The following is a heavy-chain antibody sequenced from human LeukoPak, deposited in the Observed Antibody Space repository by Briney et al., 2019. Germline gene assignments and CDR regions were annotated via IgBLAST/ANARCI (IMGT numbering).Heavy chain of an antibody. V-gene: IGHV3-48*02. CDR1: GFTFSSYS. CDR3: ARGPPTYDSSAYYFY. D-gene: IGHD3-22*01. CDR2: ISSTSSII. J-gene: IGHJ4*02. Sequence: GGSLRLSCAASGFTFSSYSMNWVRQAPGKGLEWVSYISSTSSIIYYADSVEGRFTISRDNAKDSLYLQMNSLRDGDTAVYYCARGPPTYDSSAYYFYWGQGTLVTVSS.